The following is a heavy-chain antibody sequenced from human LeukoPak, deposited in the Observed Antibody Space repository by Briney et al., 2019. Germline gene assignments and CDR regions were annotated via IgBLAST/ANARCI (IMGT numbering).Heavy chain of an antibody. CDR3: ARDSGRPLDY. V-gene: IGHV3-74*01. CDR1: GFTFSSYW. D-gene: IGHD5-12*01. Sequence: GGSLRLSCAASGFTFSSYWMHWVRQAPGKGLVWVSIINTDGSSTTYADSVKGRFTISRDNAKNTLYLQMNSLRAEDTAVYYCARDSGRPLDYWGQGTLVTVSS. J-gene: IGHJ4*02. CDR2: INTDGSST.